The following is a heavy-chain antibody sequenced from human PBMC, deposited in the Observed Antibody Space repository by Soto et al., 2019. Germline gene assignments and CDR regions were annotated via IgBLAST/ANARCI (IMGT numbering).Heavy chain of an antibody. J-gene: IGHJ4*02. Sequence: QVQLVQSGAKVKKPGSSVKVSCKASGGTFRSYAISWVRQAPGQGLAWMGGIIPIFGTANYAQQFQGRVTITADESTSTVYMELSSLRSEDTAVYYCASSADNSGWYYFDYWGQGTLVTVSS. D-gene: IGHD6-19*01. CDR1: GGTFRSYA. CDR3: ASSADNSGWYYFDY. CDR2: IIPIFGTA. V-gene: IGHV1-69*12.